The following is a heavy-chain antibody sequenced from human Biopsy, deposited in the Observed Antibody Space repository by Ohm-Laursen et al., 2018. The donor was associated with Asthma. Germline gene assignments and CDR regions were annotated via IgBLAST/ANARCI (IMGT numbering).Heavy chain of an antibody. V-gene: IGHV1-18*04. CDR3: ARVMELELLDY. Sequence: SSVKVSCKASGYTFTSYGISWVRRAPGQGLEWMGWISAYNGNTNYAQKLQGRVTMTTDTSTSTAYVELRSLRSDDTAVYYCARVMELELLDYWGQGTLVTVSS. CDR2: ISAYNGNT. J-gene: IGHJ4*02. D-gene: IGHD1-7*01. CDR1: GYTFTSYG.